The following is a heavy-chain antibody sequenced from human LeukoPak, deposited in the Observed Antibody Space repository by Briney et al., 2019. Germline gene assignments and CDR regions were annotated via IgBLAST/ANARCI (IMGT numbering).Heavy chain of an antibody. D-gene: IGHD6-13*01. V-gene: IGHV4-59*01. CDR1: GGSISSYN. Sequence: PSGTLSLTCTVSGGSISSYNWSWIRQPPGEGLQWIGYIFYSGSTNYNPSLKSRVTISVDTSKSQCSLKLSSVTAADTAVYYCARVYYRSSCEYWYFDLWGRGTLVTVSS. J-gene: IGHJ2*01. CDR3: ARVYYRSSCEYWYFDL. CDR2: IFYSGST.